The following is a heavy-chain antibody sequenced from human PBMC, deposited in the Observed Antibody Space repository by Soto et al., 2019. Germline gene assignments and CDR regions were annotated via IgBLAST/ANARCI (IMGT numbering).Heavy chain of an antibody. CDR1: GGSISSYY. V-gene: IGHV4-59*08. CDR3: ARHVGYCSSTSCYEEGWFDP. D-gene: IGHD2-2*01. CDR2: IYYSGST. Sequence: SETLSLTCTVSGGSISSYYWSWIRQPPGKGLEWIGYIYYSGSTNYNPSLKSRVTISVDTSKNQFSLKLSSVTAADTAVYYCARHVGYCSSTSCYEEGWFDPWGQGTLVTVSS. J-gene: IGHJ5*02.